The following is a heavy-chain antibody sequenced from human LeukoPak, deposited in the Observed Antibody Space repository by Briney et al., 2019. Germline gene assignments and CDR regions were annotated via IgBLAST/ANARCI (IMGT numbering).Heavy chain of an antibody. D-gene: IGHD4-17*01. Sequence: GGSLRLFCAASGFTFSNAWMSWVRQATGEGLEWVGRIKSKTDGGTTDYAATVKGRFTISRDDSKNTLYLQMNSLKTEDTAVYYCTTDSYGDPRAPIYYYYYGMDVWGQGTTVTASS. J-gene: IGHJ6*02. CDR1: GFTFSNAW. CDR3: TTDSYGDPRAPIYYYYYGMDV. V-gene: IGHV3-15*01. CDR2: IKSKTDGGTT.